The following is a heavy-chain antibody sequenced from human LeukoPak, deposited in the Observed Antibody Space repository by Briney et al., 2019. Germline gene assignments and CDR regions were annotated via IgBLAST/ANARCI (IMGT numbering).Heavy chain of an antibody. D-gene: IGHD2-8*01. CDR2: VFYSGKT. J-gene: IGHJ3*02. V-gene: IGHV4-61*01. Sequence: PSETLSLTCTVSGGSISISSYYWSWIRQSPGKGLEWIGYVFYSGKTDYSPSLRSRVSMSVDTSKNQFSLKVTSVTAADTAVYYCARDTNLRDSFDIWGQGTMVTVSS. CDR1: GGSISISSYY. CDR3: ARDTNLRDSFDI.